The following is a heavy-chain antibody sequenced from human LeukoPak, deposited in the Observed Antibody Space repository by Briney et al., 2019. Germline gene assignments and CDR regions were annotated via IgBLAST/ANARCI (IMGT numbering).Heavy chain of an antibody. CDR2: IDSSGTTV. D-gene: IGHD5/OR15-5a*01. CDR1: GFIFISYE. J-gene: IGHJ5*02. V-gene: IGHV3-48*03. Sequence: GGSLRLSCAASGFIFISYEMNGVRQASGKGREWISFIDSSGTTVFYADSVKGRFTISRDNAKNSLYLEMNSLRAEDTAVYYCARDSPTSTRYNWFDPWGQGTLVTVSS. CDR3: ARDSPTSTRYNWFDP.